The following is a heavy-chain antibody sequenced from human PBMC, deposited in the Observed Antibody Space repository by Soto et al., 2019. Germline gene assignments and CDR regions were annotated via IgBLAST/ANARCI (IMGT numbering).Heavy chain of an antibody. CDR2: ITVGGGAS. J-gene: IGHJ3*02. V-gene: IGHV3-23*01. D-gene: IGHD2-8*01. CDR1: AFTFRTYA. CDR3: SKDPNGDYVGAFDS. Sequence: EVQLLESGGGLVQPGGSLRLSCAASAFTFRTYAMTWVRQAPGKGLEWVSSITVGGGASYHTDSVQGRFTISRDNSKNTVYLQMNSLRPEDTAIYYCSKDPNGDYVGAFDSCGQGTMVTGSS.